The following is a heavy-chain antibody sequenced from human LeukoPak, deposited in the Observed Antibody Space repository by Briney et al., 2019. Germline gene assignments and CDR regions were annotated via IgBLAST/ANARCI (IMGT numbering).Heavy chain of an antibody. CDR1: GFTFSSYA. CDR3: AKDPPRSRAIVDAFDV. Sequence: GGSLRPSCAASGFTFSSYAMIWVRQAPGKGVEWVSVISGSGSSTDYADSVKGRFTISRDNSKNALYLQMNSLRVEDTAVYYCAKDPPRSRAIVDAFDVWGQGTMVTVSS. J-gene: IGHJ3*01. D-gene: IGHD3-22*01. V-gene: IGHV3-23*01. CDR2: ISGSGSST.